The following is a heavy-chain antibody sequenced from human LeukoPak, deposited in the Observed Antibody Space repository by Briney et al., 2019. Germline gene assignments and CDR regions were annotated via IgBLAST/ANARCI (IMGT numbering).Heavy chain of an antibody. D-gene: IGHD5-24*01. CDR3: ARVWGDGYNYFDY. CDR1: GFTFSSYW. J-gene: IGHJ4*02. V-gene: IGHV3-7*01. CDR2: IKQDGSEK. Sequence: GGSLRLSCAASGFTFSSYWMSWVRQAPGKGLEWVANIKQDGSEKYYVDSVKGRFTIPRDDAKNSLYLQMNSLRAEDTAVYYCARVWGDGYNYFDYWGQGTLVTVSS.